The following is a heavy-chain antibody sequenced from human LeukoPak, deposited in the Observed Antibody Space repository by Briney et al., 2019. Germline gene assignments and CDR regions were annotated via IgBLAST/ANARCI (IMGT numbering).Heavy chain of an antibody. V-gene: IGHV4-38-2*02. CDR2: IYHSGST. CDR3: ARGSLRGGWYFDL. Sequence: PSETLSLTCTVSGYSISSGYYWGWIRQPPGKGLEWIGSIYHSGSTYYNPSLKSRVTISVDTSKNQFSLKLSSVTAPDTAVYYCARGSLRGGWYFDLWGRGTLVTVSS. CDR1: GYSISSGYY. J-gene: IGHJ2*01. D-gene: IGHD3-16*01.